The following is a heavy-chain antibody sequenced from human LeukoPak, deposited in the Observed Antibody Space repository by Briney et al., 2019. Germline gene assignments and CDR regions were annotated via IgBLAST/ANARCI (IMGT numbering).Heavy chain of an antibody. CDR2: ISHDGSKK. D-gene: IGHD6-19*01. CDR3: AKSRLPYGSASYVRD. V-gene: IGHV3-30*18. J-gene: IGHJ4*02. CDR1: GFTFSNYD. Sequence: GRSLRLSCEASGFTFSNYDMHWVRQGPGKGLEWLAVISHDGSKKDYADSVKGRFTISRDDSENTLYLQMNSLRAEDTAVYYCAKSRLPYGSASYVRDWGQGTLVTVSS.